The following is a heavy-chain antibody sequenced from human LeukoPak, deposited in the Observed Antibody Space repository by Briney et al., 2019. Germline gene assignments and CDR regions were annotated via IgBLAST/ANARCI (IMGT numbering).Heavy chain of an antibody. J-gene: IGHJ4*02. V-gene: IGHV1-3*01. CDR2: INAGNGNT. CDR3: ARDKAMVRGGYYTPNGQPWVY. Sequence: GSSVTVFCKASGYTFTTYTMHCVRQAPGQRLECMRWINAGNGNTKYSQKFQGRVTITRDTSASTAYMELSSLRSEDTAVYYCARDKAMVRGGYYTPNGQPWVYWGQGTLVTVSS. CDR1: GYTFTTYT. D-gene: IGHD3-10*01.